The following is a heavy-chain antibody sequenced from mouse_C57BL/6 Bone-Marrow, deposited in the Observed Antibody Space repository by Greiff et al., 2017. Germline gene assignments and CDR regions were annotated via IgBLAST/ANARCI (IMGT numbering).Heavy chain of an antibody. J-gene: IGHJ3*01. CDR2: INPYNGGT. Sequence: VQLQQSGPVLVKPGASVKMSCKASGYTFTDYYMNWVKQSHGKSLEWIGVINPYNGGTSYNQKFKGKATLTVDKSSSTAYMELNSLTSEDSAVYYCARRYYDYSLFAYWGQGTLVTVSA. CDR1: GYTFTDYY. V-gene: IGHV1-19*01. CDR3: ARRYYDYSLFAY. D-gene: IGHD2-4*01.